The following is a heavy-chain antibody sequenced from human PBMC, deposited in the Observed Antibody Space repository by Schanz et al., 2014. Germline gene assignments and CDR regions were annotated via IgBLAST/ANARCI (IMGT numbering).Heavy chain of an antibody. D-gene: IGHD3-10*01. CDR1: GITFSGYS. CDR2: IYSGGST. Sequence: EVQLVESGGGLAQPGGSLRLSCAASGITFSGYSMNWVRQAPGKGLEWVSVIYSGGSTYYADSVKGRFSVSGDNSKNTLYFQLNSLRAEDTAVYYCARGGRDGIRASNYFDSWGQGTLVVVSS. CDR3: ARGGRDGIRASNYFDS. J-gene: IGHJ4*02. V-gene: IGHV3-66*01.